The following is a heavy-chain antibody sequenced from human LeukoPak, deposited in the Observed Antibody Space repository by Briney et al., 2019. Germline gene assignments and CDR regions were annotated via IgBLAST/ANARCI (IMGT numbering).Heavy chain of an antibody. CDR3: ARRIAAAVNDGFDI. J-gene: IGHJ3*02. CDR2: IYPGDSDT. D-gene: IGHD6-13*01. V-gene: IGHV5-51*01. Sequence: GESLKISCKGSGYSFTTYWIAWVRQMPGKGLEWMGFIYPGDSDTRYSPSFQGQVTISADKSISTAYLQWSSLKASDTAMYYCARRIAAAVNDGFDIWGQGTMVTVSS. CDR1: GYSFTTYW.